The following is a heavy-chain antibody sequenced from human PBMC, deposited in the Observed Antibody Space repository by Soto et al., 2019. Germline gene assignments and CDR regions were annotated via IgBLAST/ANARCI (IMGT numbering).Heavy chain of an antibody. D-gene: IGHD2-2*01. Sequence: VAVISYDGSNKYYADSVKGRFTISRDNSKNTLYLQMNSLRAEDTAVYYCARGLKKIVVVPAATLGSWGQGTLVTVSS. V-gene: IGHV3-30-3*01. CDR2: ISYDGSNK. J-gene: IGHJ4*02. CDR3: ARGLKKIVVVPAATLGS.